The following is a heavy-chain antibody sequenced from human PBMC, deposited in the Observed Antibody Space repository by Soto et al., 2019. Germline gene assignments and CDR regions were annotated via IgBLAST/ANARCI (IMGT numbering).Heavy chain of an antibody. CDR3: VAHTSSSLDF. CDR1: GLSSSDSY. J-gene: IGHJ4*02. V-gene: IGHV3-11*06. Sequence: PVGSLRLSCAASGLSSSDSYVRWIRQAPGKGLEWISYIGTGSSFTNYADSVRGRFTISRDYAKNSVFLQMNSLRVEDSAIYDCVAHTSSSLDFWGAGTVVTVSS. CDR2: IGTGSSFT. D-gene: IGHD6-6*01.